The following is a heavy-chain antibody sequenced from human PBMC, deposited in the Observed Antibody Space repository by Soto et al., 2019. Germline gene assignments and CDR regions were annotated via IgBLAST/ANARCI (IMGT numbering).Heavy chain of an antibody. D-gene: IGHD3-22*01. CDR3: ARDPTYYYDSSNDYYYYGMDL. CDR1: GYTFTGYY. V-gene: IGHV1-2*04. CDR2: INPNSGGT. Sequence: ASVKVSCKASGYTFTGYYMHWVRQAPGQGLEWMGWINPNSGGTNYAQKFQGWVTMTRDTSISTAYMELSRLRSDDTAVYYCARDPTYYYDSSNDYYYYGMDLWGQGTTVTAP. J-gene: IGHJ6*02.